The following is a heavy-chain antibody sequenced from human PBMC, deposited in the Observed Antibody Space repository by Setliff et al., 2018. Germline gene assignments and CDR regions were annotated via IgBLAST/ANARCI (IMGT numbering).Heavy chain of an antibody. CDR2: INHRGST. CDR1: GGTFSDYY. D-gene: IGHD6-6*01. Sequence: PSETLSLTCAAYGGTFSDYYWTWIRQPPGKGLEWIGEINHRGSTNYSPSLKSRATISIDTSKDQFSLKLISMSAADTAVYFCARGRNIAARLLDSWGQGALVTVSS. V-gene: IGHV4-34*01. CDR3: ARGRNIAARLLDS. J-gene: IGHJ4*02.